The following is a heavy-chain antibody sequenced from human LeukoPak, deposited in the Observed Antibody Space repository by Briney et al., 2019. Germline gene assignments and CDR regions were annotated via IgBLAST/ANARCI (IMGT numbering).Heavy chain of an antibody. V-gene: IGHV4-59*01. D-gene: IGHD6-19*01. Sequence: PSETLSLTCTVSGGSISSYYWSWIRQPPGKGLEWIGYIYYSGSTNYNPSLKSRVTMSVDTSKNQLSLKLSSVTAADTAVYYCARESPYSSGREFDPWGQGTLVTVSS. CDR3: ARESPYSSGREFDP. CDR2: IYYSGST. J-gene: IGHJ5*02. CDR1: GGSISSYY.